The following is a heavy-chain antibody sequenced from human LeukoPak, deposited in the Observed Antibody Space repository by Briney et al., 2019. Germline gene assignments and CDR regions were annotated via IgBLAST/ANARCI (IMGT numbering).Heavy chain of an antibody. D-gene: IGHD5-24*01. J-gene: IGHJ4*02. CDR1: GFTFSSYG. CDR2: ISGSGGST. V-gene: IGHV3-23*01. Sequence: SGESLRLSCAASGFTFSSYGMSWVRQAPGKGLEWVSAISGSGGSTYYADSVKGRFTISRDNSKNTLYLQMNSLRAEDTAVYYCARVRRQMATIPYYFDYWGQGTLVTVSS. CDR3: ARVRRQMATIPYYFDY.